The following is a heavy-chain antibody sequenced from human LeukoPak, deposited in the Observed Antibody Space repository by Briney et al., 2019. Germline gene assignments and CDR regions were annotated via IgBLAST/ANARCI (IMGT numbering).Heavy chain of an antibody. CDR2: ISWSSGSI. Sequence: PGRSLRLSCAASGFTLDDYAMHWVRQAPGKGLEWVSGISWSSGSIGYADSVKGRFTISRDNAKNSLYLQMNSLRAEDTALYYCAKDMSVAGPFDYWGQGTLVTVSS. CDR1: GFTLDDYA. V-gene: IGHV3-9*01. D-gene: IGHD6-19*01. CDR3: AKDMSVAGPFDY. J-gene: IGHJ4*02.